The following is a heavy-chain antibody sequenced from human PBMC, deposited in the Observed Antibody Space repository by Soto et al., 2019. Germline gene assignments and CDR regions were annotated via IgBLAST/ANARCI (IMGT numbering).Heavy chain of an antibody. D-gene: IGHD3-22*01. V-gene: IGHV1-18*04. CDR2: ISVYNGKT. Sequence: GSVKVCFKASGYPFTSFGISLVRQAPGQGLEWMGWISVYNGKTNYAQKVQGRVTVTTDTPTSTAYMELRSLTSDDTAVYYCARRGPFDYDTSGFHDNWGQGTLVTVS. J-gene: IGHJ4*02. CDR1: GYPFTSFG. CDR3: ARRGPFDYDTSGFHDN.